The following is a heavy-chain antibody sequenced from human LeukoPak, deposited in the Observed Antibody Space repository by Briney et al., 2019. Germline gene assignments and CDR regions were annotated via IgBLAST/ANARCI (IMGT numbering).Heavy chain of an antibody. CDR2: IYHSGST. V-gene: IGHV4-38-2*01. CDR3: ARAGSGWSYNWFDP. Sequence: SETLSLTCAVSGYSISSGYYWGWIRQPPGKGLEWIGSIYHSGSTYYNPSLKSRVTISVDTSKNQFSLKLSSVTAADTAVYYCARAGSGWSYNWFDPWGQGTLVTVSS. CDR1: GYSISSGYY. J-gene: IGHJ5*02. D-gene: IGHD6-19*01.